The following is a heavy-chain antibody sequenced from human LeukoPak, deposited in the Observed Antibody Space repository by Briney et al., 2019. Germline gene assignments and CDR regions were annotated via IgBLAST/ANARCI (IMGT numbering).Heavy chain of an antibody. CDR1: GGSISSSSYY. D-gene: IGHD4-17*01. CDR3: ARQHPGAATVTTGIDY. CDR2: IYYSGST. V-gene: IGHV4-39*07. Sequence: SETLSLTCTVSGGSISSSSYYWGWIRQPPGKGLEWIGSIYYSGSTYYNPSLKSRVTISVDTSKNQFSLKLSSVTAADTAVYYCARQHPGAATVTTGIDYWGQGTLVTVSS. J-gene: IGHJ4*02.